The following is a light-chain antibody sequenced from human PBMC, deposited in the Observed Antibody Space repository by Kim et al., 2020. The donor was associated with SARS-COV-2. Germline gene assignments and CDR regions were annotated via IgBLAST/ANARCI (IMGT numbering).Light chain of an antibody. V-gene: IGLV3-1*01. CDR2: QDS. CDR1: KLGDKY. Sequence: SYELTQPPSVSVSPGQTASITCSGDKLGDKYACWYQQKPGQSPVLVIYQDSKRLSGIPERFCGFNSGNTATLTIRGTPAMDEADYYCQAWDSSPVVFGGG. CDR3: QAWDSSPVV. J-gene: IGLJ2*01.